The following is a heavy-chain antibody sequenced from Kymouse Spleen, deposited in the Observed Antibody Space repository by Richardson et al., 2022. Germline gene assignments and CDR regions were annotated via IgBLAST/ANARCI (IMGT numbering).Heavy chain of an antibody. CDR3: AREVRYSSGWYVFDY. D-gene: IGHD6-19*01. Sequence: QVQLQQWGAGLLKPSETLSLTCAVYGGSFSGYYWSWIRQPPGKGLEWIGEINHSGSTNYNPSLKSRVTISVDTSKNQFSLKLSSVTAADTAVYYCAREVRYSSGWYVFDYWGQGTLVTVSS. CDR2: INHSGST. J-gene: IGHJ4*02. V-gene: IGHV4-34*01. CDR1: GGSFSGYY.